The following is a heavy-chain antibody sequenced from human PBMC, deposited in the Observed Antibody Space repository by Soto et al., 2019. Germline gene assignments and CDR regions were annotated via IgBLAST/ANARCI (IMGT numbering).Heavy chain of an antibody. CDR1: GFSLSTSGVG. CDR2: IYWDDDK. D-gene: IGHD4-17*01. Sequence: QITLKESGPTLVKPTQTLTLTCTFSGFSLSTSGVGVGWIRQPPGKALEWLALIYWDDDKRYSPSLKSRLTITKDTSKNQVVLTMTNIDPVDTATYYCAHNNDYGDYYWFDPWGQGTLVTVSS. CDR3: AHNNDYGDYYWFDP. J-gene: IGHJ5*02. V-gene: IGHV2-5*02.